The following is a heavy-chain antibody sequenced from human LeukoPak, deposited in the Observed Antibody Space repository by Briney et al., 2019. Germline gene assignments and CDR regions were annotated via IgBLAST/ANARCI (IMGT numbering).Heavy chain of an antibody. CDR1: GYTFTGYY. CDR3: ARTPPHWLSSIYFDY. D-gene: IGHD3-9*01. CDR2: INPNSGGT. J-gene: IGHJ4*02. Sequence: GASVKVSCKASGYTFTGYYMHWVRQAPGQGLEWMGWINPNSGGTNYAQKFQGRVTMTRDTSISTAYMELSRLRSDDTAVYYCARTPPHWLSSIYFDYWGQGTLVTVSS. V-gene: IGHV1-2*02.